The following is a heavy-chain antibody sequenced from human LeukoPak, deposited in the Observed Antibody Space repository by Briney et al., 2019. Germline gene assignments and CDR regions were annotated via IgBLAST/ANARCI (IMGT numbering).Heavy chain of an antibody. D-gene: IGHD2-15*01. Sequence: PGWSLRLSCAASGFIFDDYAMHWVRQAPGKGLEWVSLISWDGGSTYYADSVKGRFTISRDNSKNSVYLQMNSLKAEDTALYYCAKDFLPGCVVVVAASGGYMDVWGKGTTVTVSS. CDR1: GFIFDDYA. J-gene: IGHJ6*03. CDR3: AKDFLPGCVVVVAASGGYMDV. V-gene: IGHV3-43D*03. CDR2: ISWDGGST.